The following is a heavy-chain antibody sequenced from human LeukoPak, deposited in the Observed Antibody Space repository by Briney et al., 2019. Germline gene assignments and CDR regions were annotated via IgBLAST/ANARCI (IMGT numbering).Heavy chain of an antibody. CDR2: ISAYNGNT. D-gene: IGHD2-2*01. CDR1: GYTFTSYG. Sequence: ASVKVSCKASGYTFTSYGISWVRQAPGQGLEWMGWISAYNGNTNYAQKLQGRVTMTTDTSTSIAYMELRSLRSDDTAVYYCARGGLLPAAILGGFDYWGQGALVTVSS. J-gene: IGHJ4*02. V-gene: IGHV1-18*01. CDR3: ARGGLLPAAILGGFDY.